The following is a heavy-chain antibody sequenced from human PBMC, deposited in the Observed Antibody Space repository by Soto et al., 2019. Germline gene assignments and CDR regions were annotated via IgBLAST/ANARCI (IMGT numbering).Heavy chain of an antibody. V-gene: IGHV1-58*01. CDR3: AAVGAERRERPDVDY. CDR2: IVVGSGNT. Sequence: QMQLVQSGPEVKKPGTSVKVSCKASGFTFTSSAVQWVRQARGQRLEWIGWIVVGSGNTNYAQKFQERVTITRDMSTSTAYRELSSLRSEDTAVYYGAAVGAERRERPDVDYWGQGTLVTVSS. D-gene: IGHD1-26*01. J-gene: IGHJ4*02. CDR1: GFTFTSSA.